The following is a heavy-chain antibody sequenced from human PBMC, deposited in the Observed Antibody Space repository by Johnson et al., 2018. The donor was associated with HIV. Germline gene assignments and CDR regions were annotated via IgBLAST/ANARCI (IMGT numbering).Heavy chain of an antibody. CDR1: KFTFNNYA. V-gene: IGHV3-30*04. D-gene: IGHD2-2*01. Sequence: VQLVESGGGVVQPGRSLRLSCAASKFTFNNYAIHWVRQAPGKGLEWVAVISSDGSNNYYADSVKGRFTISRDNSKNTLYLQINSLRSDDTAVYYCARPRIEVLPAGAFDIWGPGTMVTVSS. CDR3: ARPRIEVLPAGAFDI. J-gene: IGHJ3*02. CDR2: ISSDGSNN.